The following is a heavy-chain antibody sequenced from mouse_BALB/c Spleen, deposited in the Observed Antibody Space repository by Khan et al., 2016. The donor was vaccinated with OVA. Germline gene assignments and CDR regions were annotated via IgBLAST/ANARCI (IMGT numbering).Heavy chain of an antibody. CDR2: IWGGGSK. CDR3: AKDPPYYAMDY. CDR1: GFSLTDYA. Sequence: QMQLVESGPGLVAPSQSLSITCTVSGFSLTDYAVSWIRQPPGKGLEWLGVIWGGGSKYYNSALKSRLSISKDNSKSQVFLKMNSLQTDDTAMYYCAKDPPYYAMDYWGQGTSVTVSA. J-gene: IGHJ4*01. V-gene: IGHV2-6-5*01.